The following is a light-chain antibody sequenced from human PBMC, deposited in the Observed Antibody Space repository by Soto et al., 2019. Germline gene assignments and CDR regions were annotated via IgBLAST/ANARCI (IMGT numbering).Light chain of an antibody. Sequence: QSALTQPASVSGSPGQSITISCTGDVGRYNYVSWYQQHPGKAPKLIIYEVSSRPSGVSNRFSGSKSGITASLTISGLQADDEADYYCSSYTSTTTLVFGRGTKLTVL. CDR2: EVS. CDR3: SSYTSTTTLV. V-gene: IGLV2-14*01. J-gene: IGLJ2*01. CDR1: DVGRYNY.